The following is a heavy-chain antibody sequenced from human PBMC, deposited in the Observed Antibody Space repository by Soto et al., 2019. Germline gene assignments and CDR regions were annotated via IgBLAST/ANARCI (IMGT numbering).Heavy chain of an antibody. CDR2: ISAYNGNT. CDR1: GYTFTSYG. Sequence: ASVKVSCKASGYTFTSYGISWVRQAPGQGLEWMGWISAYNGNTNYAQKLLGRVTMTTDTSTSTAYMELRSLRSDDTAVYYCARDPSHRQYNWTAQDAFVIWDQGTMVTVSS. CDR3: ARDPSHRQYNWTAQDAFVI. D-gene: IGHD1-20*01. J-gene: IGHJ3*02. V-gene: IGHV1-18*04.